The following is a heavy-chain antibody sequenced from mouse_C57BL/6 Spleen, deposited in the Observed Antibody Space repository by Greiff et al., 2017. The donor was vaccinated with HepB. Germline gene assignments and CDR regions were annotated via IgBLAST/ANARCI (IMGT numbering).Heavy chain of an antibody. D-gene: IGHD1-1*01. CDR1: GFTFRDYG. J-gene: IGHJ4*01. CDR3: ERPGGSSLREYYAMDY. V-gene: IGHV5-17*01. Sequence: EVQRVESGGGLVQPGGSLKLSCAASGFTFRDYGMHWVRQAPEKGLEWVAYISSGSSTIYYADTVKGRFTISRDNATTTLFLQMTSLRSEDTAMYYCERPGGSSLREYYAMDYWGQGTSVTVSS. CDR2: ISSGSSTI.